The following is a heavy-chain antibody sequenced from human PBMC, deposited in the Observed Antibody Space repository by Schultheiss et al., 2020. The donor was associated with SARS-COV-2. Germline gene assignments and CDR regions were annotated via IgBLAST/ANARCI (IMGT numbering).Heavy chain of an antibody. D-gene: IGHD6-6*01. CDR3: ARADWGSSVGAAIDY. CDR2: VHASGRT. CDR1: GYSISSGSYY. V-gene: IGHV4-61*02. Sequence: SETLSLTCAVSGYSISSGSYYWSWIRQPAGKGLEWIGRVHASGRTDYNPSLRSRVDISVDTSKNQFSLKLSSVTAADTAVYYCARADWGSSVGAAIDYWGQGTLVTVSS. J-gene: IGHJ4*02.